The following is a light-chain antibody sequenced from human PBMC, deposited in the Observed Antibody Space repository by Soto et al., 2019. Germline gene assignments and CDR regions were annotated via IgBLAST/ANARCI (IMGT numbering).Light chain of an antibody. CDR1: QSILTY. Sequence: DIQMTQSPSSLSASVGDRVTITCRASQSILTYLNWFQQKPGKAPKLLMYAASSLQGGVPSRFSGSGSGTDFTLTISSLQPEDFATYFCQQSYTSPWTFGQGTKV. CDR3: QQSYTSPWT. V-gene: IGKV1-39*01. CDR2: AAS. J-gene: IGKJ1*01.